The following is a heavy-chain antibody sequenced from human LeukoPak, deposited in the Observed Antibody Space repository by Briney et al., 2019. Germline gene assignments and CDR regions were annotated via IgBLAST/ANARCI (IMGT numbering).Heavy chain of an antibody. CDR2: IDPTDSYT. CDR3: ARRRRFAGLYYFDY. V-gene: IGHV5-10-1*01. D-gene: IGHD3-10*01. J-gene: IGHJ4*02. CDR1: GYSFTSYW. Sequence: GESLKISCKGSGYSFTSYWITWVRQMPGKGLEWMGRIDPTDSYTNYSPSFQGHVTISADKSINTAYLQWSSLKASDTAMYYCARRRRFAGLYYFDYWGQGTLVTVSS.